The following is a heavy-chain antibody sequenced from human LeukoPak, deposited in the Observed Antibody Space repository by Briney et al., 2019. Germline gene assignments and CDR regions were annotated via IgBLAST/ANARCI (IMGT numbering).Heavy chain of an antibody. V-gene: IGHV3-33*01. CDR2: IWYDGSNR. Sequence: GRSLRLSCAASGFTLDSSGMHWVRQAPGKGLEWVAIIWYDGSNRHYADSVKGRFTISRDNSKNTLYLQMNSQRVEDTAVYYCARAGRFIVVGAFDIWGQGTMVTVSS. CDR1: GFTLDSSG. CDR3: ARAGRFIVVGAFDI. J-gene: IGHJ3*02. D-gene: IGHD2-15*01.